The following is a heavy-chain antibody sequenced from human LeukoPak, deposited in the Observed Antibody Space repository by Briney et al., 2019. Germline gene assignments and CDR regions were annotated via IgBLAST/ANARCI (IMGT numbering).Heavy chain of an antibody. CDR2: ISRTSDDI. V-gene: IGHV3-21*01. D-gene: IGHD2-15*01. J-gene: IGHJ4*02. Sequence: SGGSLRLSCATSGFSFSSYSMSWVRRAPGKGLEWVSFISRTSDDIYHADSVKGRFTISRDNANNSLYLQMNSLRAEDTGVYYCAKDLPAAVDWGQGTLVTVSS. CDR1: GFSFSSYS. CDR3: AKDLPAAVD.